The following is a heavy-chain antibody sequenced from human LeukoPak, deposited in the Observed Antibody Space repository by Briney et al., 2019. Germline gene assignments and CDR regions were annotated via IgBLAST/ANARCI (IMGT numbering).Heavy chain of an antibody. CDR1: GFTFSSYG. CDR2: ISYDGSNK. CDR3: AKSVGGDAYFDY. V-gene: IGHV3-30*18. D-gene: IGHD6-19*01. Sequence: GGSLRLSCAASGFTFSSYGMHWVRQAPGKGLEWVAVISYDGSNKYYADSVKGRFTISRDNSKNTLYLQMNSLRAEDTAVYYCAKSVGGDAYFDYWGQGTLVTVSS. J-gene: IGHJ4*02.